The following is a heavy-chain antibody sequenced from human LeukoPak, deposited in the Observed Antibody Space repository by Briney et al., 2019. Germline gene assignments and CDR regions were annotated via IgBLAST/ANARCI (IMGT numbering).Heavy chain of an antibody. CDR2: ISYSGTT. V-gene: IGHV4-39*01. CDR1: AASMISSGYY. CDR3: TRHAQVVASSWIDS. D-gene: IGHD3-22*01. J-gene: IGHJ4*02. Sequence: SETLSLTCTVSAASMISSGYYAGWIRQPPGKGLEWIGIISYSGTTYYNPSLESRVIMSVDTSKKQFSLQLSSVTAAHTAIYYCTRHAQVVASSWIDSWGQGTLVTVSS.